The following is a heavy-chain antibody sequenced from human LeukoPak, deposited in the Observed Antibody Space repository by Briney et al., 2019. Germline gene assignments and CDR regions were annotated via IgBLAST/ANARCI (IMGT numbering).Heavy chain of an antibody. V-gene: IGHV4-34*01. D-gene: IGHD3-22*01. CDR3: ARGAFYDSSGYYLGFGNNFDY. CDR2: INHSGST. CDR1: GGSFSGYY. J-gene: IGHJ4*02. Sequence: SETLSLTCAVYGGSFSGYYWSWIRQPPGKGLEWIGEINHSGSTNYNPSLKSRVTISVDTSKNQFSLKLSSVTAADTAVYYCARGAFYDSSGYYLGFGNNFDYWGQGTLVTVSS.